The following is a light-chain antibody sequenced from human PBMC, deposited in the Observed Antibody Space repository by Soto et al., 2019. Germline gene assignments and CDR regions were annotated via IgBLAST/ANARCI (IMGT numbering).Light chain of an antibody. V-gene: IGKV3-15*01. J-gene: IGKJ4*02. Sequence: EIVMTQSPATLSVSPGETATLSCRASQSVSNNLDWYQQKPGQAPRLLIYDATTRATGIPARFSGSGSGTEFTLIISSLQSEDFAVYYCQQDYEWFTFGGGTKVEI. CDR3: QQDYEWFT. CDR1: QSVSNN. CDR2: DAT.